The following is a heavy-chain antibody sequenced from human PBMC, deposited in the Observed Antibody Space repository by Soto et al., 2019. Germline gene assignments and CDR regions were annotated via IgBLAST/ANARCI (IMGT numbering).Heavy chain of an antibody. D-gene: IGHD6-13*01. J-gene: IGHJ1*01. CDR3: ARERDGSSWSSAESLQY. CDR2: ISTYNANT. CDR1: GYIFSNYG. Sequence: ASVKVSCKASGYIFSNYGISWVRQAPGQGLEWMGWISTYNANTYYAQKFQGRVTMTTDTSTSTAYMELRSLRSDDTAVFYCARERDGSSWSSAESLQYWGQGTLVTVSS. V-gene: IGHV1-18*01.